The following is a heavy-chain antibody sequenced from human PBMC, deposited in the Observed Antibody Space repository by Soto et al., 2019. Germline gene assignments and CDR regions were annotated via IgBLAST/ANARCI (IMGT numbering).Heavy chain of an antibody. CDR3: ARERYSSGWYDY. V-gene: IGHV3-11*06. CDR1: GFTFSDYY. D-gene: IGHD6-19*01. Sequence: QVQLVESGGGLVKPGGSLRLSCADSGFTFSDYYMSWIRQAPGKGLEWVSYISSGSSYTNYADSVKGRFTISRDNAKNSLYLQMNSLRAEDTAVYYCARERYSSGWYDYWGQGILVTVSS. CDR2: ISSGSSYT. J-gene: IGHJ4*02.